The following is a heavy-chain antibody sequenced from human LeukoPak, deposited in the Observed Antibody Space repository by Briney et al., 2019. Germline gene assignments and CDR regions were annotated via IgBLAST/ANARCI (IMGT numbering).Heavy chain of an antibody. Sequence: ASVKVSCKASGGTFSSYTISWVRQAPGQGLEWMGRIIPILGIANYAQKFQGRATITADKSTSTAYMELSSLRSEDTAVYYCARGGWLHTPEYFQHWGQGTLVTVSS. J-gene: IGHJ1*01. D-gene: IGHD5-12*01. CDR1: GGTFSSYT. CDR3: ARGGWLHTPEYFQH. CDR2: IIPILGIA. V-gene: IGHV1-69*02.